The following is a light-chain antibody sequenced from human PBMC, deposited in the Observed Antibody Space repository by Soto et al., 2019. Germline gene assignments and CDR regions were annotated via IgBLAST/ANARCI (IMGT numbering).Light chain of an antibody. CDR2: DAS. J-gene: IGKJ1*01. Sequence: IQMVQSPSTLSASVGDRVTISCRASHNIERWMAWYQQKPGKAPSLLIFDASTLHSGVPSRFSGSGSGTDFTLTISSLQPDDFETYYCQQFAISTTFGQGTKVDIK. CDR3: QQFAISTT. V-gene: IGKV1-5*01. CDR1: HNIERW.